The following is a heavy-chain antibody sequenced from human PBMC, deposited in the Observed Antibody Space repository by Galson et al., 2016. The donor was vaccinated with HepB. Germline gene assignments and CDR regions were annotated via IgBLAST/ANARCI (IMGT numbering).Heavy chain of an antibody. Sequence: SLRLSCAASGFTFSSYAMSWVRQAPGKGLEWVSGISGRGSSTYYADSVKGRSTISRDNSNNTVHLQMNSLRVEDTAVYFCAKGGSRYDYFDSWGQGTLVTVSS. CDR1: GFTFSSYA. J-gene: IGHJ4*02. CDR3: AKGGSRYDYFDS. V-gene: IGHV3-23*01. CDR2: ISGRGSST. D-gene: IGHD2-15*01.